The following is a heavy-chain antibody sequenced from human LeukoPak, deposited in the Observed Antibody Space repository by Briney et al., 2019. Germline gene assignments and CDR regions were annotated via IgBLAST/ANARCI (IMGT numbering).Heavy chain of an antibody. V-gene: IGHV4-38-2*02. Sequence: SETLSLTCTVSAYSITYGHQWGWIRQSPGRGLEWIGHIYYGGSTSYNPSLKSRVTLSVDTSKNQFSLNLTSVTAADTAVYYCARFKSPSYGASNFDYWGQGTLVTVSS. CDR1: AYSITYGHQ. CDR2: IYYGGST. D-gene: IGHD3-16*01. J-gene: IGHJ4*02. CDR3: ARFKSPSYGASNFDY.